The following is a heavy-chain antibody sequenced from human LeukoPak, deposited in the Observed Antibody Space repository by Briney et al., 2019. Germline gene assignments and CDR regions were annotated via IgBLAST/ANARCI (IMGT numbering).Heavy chain of an antibody. CDR3: AREAVIMVRGVSPLLYYGMDV. D-gene: IGHD3-10*01. CDR1: GGSVSSGSYY. J-gene: IGHJ6*04. CDR2: IYYSGST. V-gene: IGHV4-61*01. Sequence: KPSETLSLTCTVSGGSVSSGSYYWSWIRQPPGKGLEWIGYIYYSGSTNYNSSLKSLVTISVDTSKNQFSLKLSSVTAAATAVYYCAREAVIMVRGVSPLLYYGMDVWGKGTTVTVSS.